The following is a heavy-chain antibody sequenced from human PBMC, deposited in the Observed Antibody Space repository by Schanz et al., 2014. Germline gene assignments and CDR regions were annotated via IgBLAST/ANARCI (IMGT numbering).Heavy chain of an antibody. Sequence: VQLVESGGGVVQPGRSLRLSCAASGFSFSSYAMGWVRQARGKGLEWVSAMNESHSTIYYADSVRGRFTISRDNAENTLFLQMNSLRAEDTAVYYCAKDAEKTAMITDYFDYWGQGTLVTVSS. CDR2: MNESHSTI. CDR3: AKDAEKTAMITDYFDY. D-gene: IGHD5-18*01. J-gene: IGHJ4*02. V-gene: IGHV3-23*04. CDR1: GFSFSSYA.